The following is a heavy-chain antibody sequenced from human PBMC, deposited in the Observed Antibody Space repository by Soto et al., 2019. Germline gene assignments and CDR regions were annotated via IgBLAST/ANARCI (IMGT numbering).Heavy chain of an antibody. CDR3: ARRRRRTGTRFAGFDP. D-gene: IGHD1-1*01. Sequence: QLQLQESGPGVVKPSETLSLTCTVSGGSISSSSFYWGWIRQPPGKGLEWIGSHYYSGSTYYNPYLKSRISIFGDTSKNQFSLKLSSVPAADTAEYYCARRRRRTGTRFAGFDPWGQGTLVTVSS. V-gene: IGHV4-39*01. J-gene: IGHJ5*02. CDR1: GGSISSSSFY. CDR2: HYYSGST.